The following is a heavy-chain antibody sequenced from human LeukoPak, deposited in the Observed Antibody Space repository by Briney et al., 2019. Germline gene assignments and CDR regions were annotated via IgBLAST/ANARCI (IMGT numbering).Heavy chain of an antibody. D-gene: IGHD6-13*01. CDR1: GFTFSSYG. Sequence: GGSLRLSCAASGFTFSSYGMHWVRQAPGKGLEWVAVISYDGSNKYYADSVKGRFTISRDNSKNTLYLQMNSLRAEDTAVYYCAKDLEGEQQLVIDYWGQGTLVTVSS. V-gene: IGHV3-30*18. J-gene: IGHJ4*02. CDR3: AKDLEGEQQLVIDY. CDR2: ISYDGSNK.